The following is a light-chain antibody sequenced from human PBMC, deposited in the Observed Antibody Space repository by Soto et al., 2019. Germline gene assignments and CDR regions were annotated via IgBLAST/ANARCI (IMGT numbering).Light chain of an antibody. CDR3: QQYNKWPWT. Sequence: MTQSPATLSVSPGERATLSCRASQSVSSKLGWYQEKPGQAPRLLIYGASARATGIPARFSGSGSGTEFTLTISSLQSEDFAVYYCQQYNKWPWTFGQGTKVDIK. CDR1: QSVSSK. V-gene: IGKV3-15*01. J-gene: IGKJ1*01. CDR2: GAS.